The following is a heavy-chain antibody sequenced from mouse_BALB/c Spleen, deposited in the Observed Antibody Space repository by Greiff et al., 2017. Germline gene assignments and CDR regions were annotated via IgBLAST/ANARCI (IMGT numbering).Heavy chain of an antibody. Sequence: EVMLVESGGGLVQPGGSLKLSCAASGFTFSSYGMSWVRQTPDKRLELVATINSNGGSTYYPDSVKGRFTISRDNAKNTLYLQMSSLKSEDTAMYYCAREKFSWFAYWGQGTLVTVSA. CDR3: AREKFSWFAY. D-gene: IGHD1-3*01. V-gene: IGHV5-6-3*01. CDR1: GFTFSSYG. CDR2: INSNGGST. J-gene: IGHJ3*01.